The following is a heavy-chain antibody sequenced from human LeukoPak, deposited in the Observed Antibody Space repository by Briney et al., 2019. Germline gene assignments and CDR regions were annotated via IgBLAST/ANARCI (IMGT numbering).Heavy chain of an antibody. CDR3: AGLPAAAGLDY. J-gene: IGHJ4*02. V-gene: IGHV3-74*01. CDR2: INTDGSSA. Sequence: GGSLRLSCAASGFTFSSYWMYWVRQAPGKGLVWVSRINTDGSSATYADSVKGRFTISRDNSKNSLYLQMNSLRTEDTALYYCAGLPAAAGLDYWGQGTLVTVSS. CDR1: GFTFSSYW. D-gene: IGHD6-13*01.